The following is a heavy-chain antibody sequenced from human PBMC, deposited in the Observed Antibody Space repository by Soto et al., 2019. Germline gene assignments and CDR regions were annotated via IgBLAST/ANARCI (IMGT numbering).Heavy chain of an antibody. Sequence: EVQLVESGGGLVQPGGSLRLSCAASGFTFSSYSMNWVRQAPGKGLEWVSYISSSSSTIYYADSVKGRFTISRDNAKNSLYLQMNSLRAEDTAVYYCARVAVTVSYMYVWGKGTTVTVSS. V-gene: IGHV3-48*01. CDR3: ARVAVTVSYMYV. D-gene: IGHD6-19*01. CDR1: GFTFSSYS. J-gene: IGHJ6*03. CDR2: ISSSSSTI.